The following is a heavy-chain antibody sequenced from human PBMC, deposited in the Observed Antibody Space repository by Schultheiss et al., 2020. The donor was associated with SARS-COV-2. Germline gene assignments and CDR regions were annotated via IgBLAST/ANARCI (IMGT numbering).Heavy chain of an antibody. V-gene: IGHV3-48*01. CDR1: GFTFSSYS. CDR3: AKADDSARGAFDI. CDR2: ISSSSSTI. Sequence: GGSLRLSCAASGFTFSSYSMNWVRQAPGKGLEWVSYISSSSSTIYYADSVKGRFTISRDNAKNSLYLQMNSLRAEDTALYYCAKADDSARGAFDIWGQGTMVTVSS. D-gene: IGHD6-6*01. J-gene: IGHJ3*02.